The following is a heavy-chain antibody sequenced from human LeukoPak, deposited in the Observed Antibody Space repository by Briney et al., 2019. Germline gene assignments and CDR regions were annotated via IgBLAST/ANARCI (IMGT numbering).Heavy chain of an antibody. CDR1: GFTFSSYS. J-gene: IGHJ5*02. CDR3: ARDMAEAGTVWFDP. V-gene: IGHV3-21*01. D-gene: IGHD6-13*01. Sequence: GGSLRLSCAASGFTFSSYSMNWVRQAPGKGLEWVSSISSSSSYIYYADSVKGRFTISRDNAKNSLYLQMNSLRAEDTAVYYCARDMAEAGTVWFDPWGQGTLVTVSS. CDR2: ISSSSSYI.